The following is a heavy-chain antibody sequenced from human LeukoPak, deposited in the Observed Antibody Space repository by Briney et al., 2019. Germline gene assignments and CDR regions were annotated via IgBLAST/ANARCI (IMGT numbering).Heavy chain of an antibody. CDR3: ARGGDYDILTGSNWFDP. J-gene: IGHJ5*02. CDR2: ISAYNGNT. CDR1: GYTFTSYG. D-gene: IGHD3-9*01. V-gene: IGHV1-18*01. Sequence: ASVKVSCEASGYTFTSYGISWVRQAPGQGLEWMGWISAYNGNTNYAQKLQGRVTMTKDTSTSTAYMELRSLRSDDTAVYYCARGGDYDILTGSNWFDPWGQGTLVTVSS.